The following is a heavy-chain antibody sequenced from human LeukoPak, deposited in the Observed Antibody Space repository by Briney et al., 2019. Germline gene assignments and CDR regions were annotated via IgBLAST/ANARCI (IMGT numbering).Heavy chain of an antibody. V-gene: IGHV4-59*01. J-gene: IGHJ6*02. CDR2: TFHTGRT. D-gene: IGHD6-6*01. CDR1: GGSIRSYY. CDR3: ARGGPIAARLFGGPYNYYGMDV. Sequence: PSETLSLTCSVSGGSIRSYYWSWIRQPPGKGLEWIGYTFHTGRTNYNPSLKSRVTISVDTSKNQFSLKLSSVTAADTAVYYCARGGPIAARLFGGPYNYYGMDVWGQGTTVTVSS.